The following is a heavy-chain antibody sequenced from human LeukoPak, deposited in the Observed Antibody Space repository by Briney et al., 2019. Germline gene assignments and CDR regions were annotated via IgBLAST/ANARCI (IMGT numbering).Heavy chain of an antibody. CDR2: INHSGST. D-gene: IGHD3-9*01. CDR3: ARGRTYYDILPGQGRRGYWFDP. V-gene: IGHV4-34*01. J-gene: IGHJ5*02. CDR1: GASFSGYY. Sequence: SETLSLTCAVYGASFSGYYWSWIRQPPGKGLEWIGEINHSGSTNYNPSLKSRVTISVDTSKNQFSLKLSSVPAADTAVYYCARGRTYYDILPGQGRRGYWFDPWGQGTLVTVSS.